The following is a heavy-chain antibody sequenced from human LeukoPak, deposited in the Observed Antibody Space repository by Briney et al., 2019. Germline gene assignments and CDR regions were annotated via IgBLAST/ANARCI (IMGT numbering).Heavy chain of an antibody. J-gene: IGHJ6*03. CDR2: VFDSGNT. Sequence: SETLSLTCSVSGGSMSGHYWICIRQPQGKGLEWIGYVFDSGNTNYHPSLKSRVAISFDTASNHFSLKLNSVTASDSGIYFCARSLGDDSWVALRGDYYMDVWGRGNTVTVSS. CDR3: ARSLGDDSWVALRGDYYMDV. V-gene: IGHV4-59*11. CDR1: GGSMSGHY. D-gene: IGHD3-3*01.